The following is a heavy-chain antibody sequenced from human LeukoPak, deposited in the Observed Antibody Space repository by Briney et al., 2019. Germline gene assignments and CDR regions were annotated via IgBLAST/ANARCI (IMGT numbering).Heavy chain of an antibody. CDR2: FYRSGSS. D-gene: IGHD1-1*01. J-gene: IGHJ4*02. V-gene: IGHV4-4*07. CDR3: TGHSSGTFKDF. CDR1: GGFISSYY. Sequence: SETLSLTCTVSGGFISSYYWSWLRQPAGKGLEWIGRFYRSGSSNYNPSLRSRGTMSVDTSDNHFSLKPNYTAVYDSVVCYCTGHSSGTFKDFWGQGTLVTVSS.